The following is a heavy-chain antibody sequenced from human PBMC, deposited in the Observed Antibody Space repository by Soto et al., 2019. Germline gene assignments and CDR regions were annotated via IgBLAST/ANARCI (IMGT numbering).Heavy chain of an antibody. D-gene: IGHD2-2*01. V-gene: IGHV1-69*01. Sequence: QVQLVQSGAEVKKPGSSVKVSCKASGGTFSSYAISWVRQAPGQGLEWMGGIIPISGTANYAQKFQGRVTITADESTTTVYMGLRSLRSEDAAVYFCARSQGSSTSLEIYYYYYYGMDVWGQWTTVTVSS. CDR3: ARSQGSSTSLEIYYYYYYGMDV. CDR2: IIPISGTA. CDR1: GGTFSSYA. J-gene: IGHJ6*02.